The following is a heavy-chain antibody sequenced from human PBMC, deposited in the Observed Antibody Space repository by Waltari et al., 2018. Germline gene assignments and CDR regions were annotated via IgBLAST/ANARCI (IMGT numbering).Heavy chain of an antibody. Sequence: QVQLQESGPGLVKPSETLSLTCTVSGGSISSYYWSWIRQPPGKGLEWIGYIYYSGSTNYNPSLKSRVTISVDTSKNQFSRKLSSVTAADTAVYYCAGAWELLSAFDIWGQGTMVTVSS. V-gene: IGHV4-59*01. CDR3: AGAWELLSAFDI. CDR1: GGSISSYY. J-gene: IGHJ3*02. D-gene: IGHD1-26*01. CDR2: IYYSGST.